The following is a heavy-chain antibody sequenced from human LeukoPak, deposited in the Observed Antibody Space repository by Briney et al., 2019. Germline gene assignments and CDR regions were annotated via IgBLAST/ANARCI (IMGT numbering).Heavy chain of an antibody. J-gene: IGHJ4*02. CDR1: GASISSSSYY. CDR2: IYSSGST. V-gene: IGHV4-39*01. Sequence: PSETLSLTCTVSGASISSSSYYWGWIRQPPGKGLEWLGSIYSSGSTYYNPSLKSRVTISVVTSKNQFSLKLSSVTAADTAVYYCARHSYYYDSSGYYYCFDYWGQGTLVTVSS. D-gene: IGHD3-22*01. CDR3: ARHSYYYDSSGYYYCFDY.